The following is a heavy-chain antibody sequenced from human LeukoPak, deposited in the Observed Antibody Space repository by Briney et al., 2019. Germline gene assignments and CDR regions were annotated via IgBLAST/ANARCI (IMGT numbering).Heavy chain of an antibody. J-gene: IGHJ4*02. D-gene: IGHD3-16*01. CDR2: IYHSGTT. Sequence: SETLSLTCSVSAGSISPYYWSWIRQPPGKGLEWIAYIYHSGTTKYNPSLRSRVTISVDTSKNQFSLILDSVTAADTAVYYCARHGGSYFLYWGQGTLVTVSS. V-gene: IGHV4-59*08. CDR1: AGSISPYY. CDR3: ARHGGSYFLY.